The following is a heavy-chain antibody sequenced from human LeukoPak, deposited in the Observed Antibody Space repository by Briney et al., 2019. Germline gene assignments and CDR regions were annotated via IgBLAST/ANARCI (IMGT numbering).Heavy chain of an antibody. J-gene: IGHJ4*02. CDR2: ISYDGSNK. CDR1: GFTFSSFA. D-gene: IGHD3-3*01. Sequence: GGSLRLSCAASGFTFSSFAMHWVRQAPGKGLEWVAVISYDGSNKYYADSVKGRFTISRDNSKNTLYLQMNSLRAVDTAVYYCARGQIWSGYYQSRSQGIDYWGQGTLVTVSS. V-gene: IGHV3-30-3*01. CDR3: ARGQIWSGYYQSRSQGIDY.